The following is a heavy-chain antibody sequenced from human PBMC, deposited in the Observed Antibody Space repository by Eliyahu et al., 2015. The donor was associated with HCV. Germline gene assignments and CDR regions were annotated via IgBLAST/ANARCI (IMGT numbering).Heavy chain of an antibody. CDR2: IYYSGST. J-gene: IGHJ6*02. Sequence: QVQLQESGPGLVKPSETLSLTCTVSGGSISSYYWSWIRQPPGKGLEWIGYIYYSGSTNYNPSLKSRVTISVDTSKNQFSLKLSSVTAADTAVYYCARVRAPYYYYGMDVWGQGTTVTVSS. CDR1: GGSISSYY. V-gene: IGHV4-59*01. CDR3: ARVRAPYYYYGMDV.